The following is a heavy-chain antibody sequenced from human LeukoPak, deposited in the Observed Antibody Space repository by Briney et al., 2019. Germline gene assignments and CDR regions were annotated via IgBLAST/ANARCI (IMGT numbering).Heavy chain of an antibody. Sequence: PSETLSLTCTVSGDSINSYFWTWIRQLPGKGLEWLGYIYSRGTTAYNPSLESRLTMSTDTSKNQFSLTLRSVTTADTAVYFCARVTRTHDAFDVWGQPIMVTVSS. J-gene: IGHJ3*01. CDR2: IYSRGTT. V-gene: IGHV4-59*01. CDR1: GDSINSYF. D-gene: IGHD2-21*02. CDR3: ARVTRTHDAFDV.